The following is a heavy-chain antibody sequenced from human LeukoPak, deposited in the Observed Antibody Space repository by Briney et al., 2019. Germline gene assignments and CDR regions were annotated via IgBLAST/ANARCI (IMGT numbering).Heavy chain of an antibody. D-gene: IGHD4-17*01. CDR3: ARVAQAVTPRFDP. CDR1: GYTFTGYY. V-gene: IGHV1-2*02. CDR2: INPNSGGT. J-gene: IGHJ5*02. Sequence: ASVKVSCKASGYTFTGYYMHWVRQAPGQGLEWMGWINPNSGGTNYAQKFQGRVTMTRDTSISTAYMELSRLRSDDTAVYYCARVAQAVTPRFDPWGQGTLVTVSS.